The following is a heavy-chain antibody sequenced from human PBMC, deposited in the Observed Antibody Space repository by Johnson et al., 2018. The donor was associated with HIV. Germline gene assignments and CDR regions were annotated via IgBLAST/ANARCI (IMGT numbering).Heavy chain of an antibody. CDR3: ARAKSIAIRGGAFDI. J-gene: IGHJ3*02. CDR1: GFTFSVHW. CDR2: IKTDGRGT. D-gene: IGHD6-6*01. V-gene: IGHV3-74*02. Sequence: VQLVESGGGLVKAGGSLRLSCAASGFTFSVHWMYWVRQAPGKGLVWVSRIKTDGRGTNYADSVRGRFTISRYNSKNTLYLQMNSLRADDTAVYYCARAKSIAIRGGAFDIWGQGTTVTVSS.